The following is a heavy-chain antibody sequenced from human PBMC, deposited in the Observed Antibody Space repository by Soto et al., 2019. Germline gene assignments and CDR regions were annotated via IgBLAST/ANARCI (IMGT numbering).Heavy chain of an antibody. CDR3: ARDYSSSFPYYYGMDV. Sequence: VASVKVFCKASGYTFTSYGISWVRQAPGQGLEWMGWISAYNGNTNYAQKLQGRVTMTTDTSTSTAYMELRSLRSDDTAVYYCARDYSSSFPYYYGMDVWGQGTTVTVSS. D-gene: IGHD6-6*01. J-gene: IGHJ6*02. CDR2: ISAYNGNT. CDR1: GYTFTSYG. V-gene: IGHV1-18*04.